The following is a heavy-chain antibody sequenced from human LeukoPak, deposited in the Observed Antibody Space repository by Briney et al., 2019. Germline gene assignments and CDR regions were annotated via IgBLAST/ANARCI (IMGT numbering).Heavy chain of an antibody. CDR3: ARGRNYDFWSGYYNFDY. CDR2: IYYSGST. CDR1: GGSISSSGYY. D-gene: IGHD3-3*01. Sequence: SETLSLTCTVSGGSISSSGYYWGWIRQPPGNRLERLGSIYYSGSTYYNPSLKSRVTISVDTSKNQFSLKLSSVTAADTAVYYCARGRNYDFWSGYYNFDYWGQGTLVTVSS. V-gene: IGHV4-39*07. J-gene: IGHJ4*02.